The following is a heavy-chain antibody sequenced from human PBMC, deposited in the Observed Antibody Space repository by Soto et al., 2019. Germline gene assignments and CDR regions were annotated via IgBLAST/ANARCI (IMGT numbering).Heavy chain of an antibody. CDR1: GGTFSSYT. J-gene: IGHJ5*02. CDR2: IIPILGIA. D-gene: IGHD3-10*01. V-gene: IGHV1-69*02. CDR3: AISGQPSEKRKFDP. Sequence: ASVKVSCKASGGTFSSYTISWVRQAPGQGLEWMGRIIPILGIANYAQKFQGRVTITADKSTSTAYMELSSLRSEDTAVYYCAISGQPSEKRKFDPWGQGTLVTVSS.